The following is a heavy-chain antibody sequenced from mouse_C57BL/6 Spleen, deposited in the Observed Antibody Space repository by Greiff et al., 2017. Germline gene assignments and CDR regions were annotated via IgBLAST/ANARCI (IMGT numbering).Heavy chain of an antibody. CDR1: GYTFTSYW. J-gene: IGHJ1*03. V-gene: IGHV1-64*01. Sequence: QVQLQQPGAELVKPGASVKLSCKASGYTFTSYWMHWVKQRPGQGLEWIGMIHPNSGSTNYNEKFKSKATLTVEKSSSTAYMQLSSLTSEDSAVYYCARATIVTYWYFDVWGTGTTVTVSS. D-gene: IGHD2-5*01. CDR3: ARATIVTYWYFDV. CDR2: IHPNSGST.